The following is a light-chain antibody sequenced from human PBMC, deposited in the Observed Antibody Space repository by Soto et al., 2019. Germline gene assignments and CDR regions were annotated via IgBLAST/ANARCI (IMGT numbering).Light chain of an antibody. CDR3: SSYRSSTTPFV. CDR1: TSDIGGYYF. Sequence: QSVLTQPASVSGSPGQSITISCTGTTSDIGGYYFVSWFQQYPGKAPTLIIYDVRNRPSGSSSRFSGFKTGNTATLTISGLQAEDEADYYCSSYRSSTTPFVFGTGTKLTVL. J-gene: IGLJ1*01. CDR2: DVR. V-gene: IGLV2-14*01.